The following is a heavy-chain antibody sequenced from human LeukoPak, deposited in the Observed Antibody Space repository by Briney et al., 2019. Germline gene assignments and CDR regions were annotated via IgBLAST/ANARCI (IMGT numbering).Heavy chain of an antibody. CDR3: AGAHSNSFYFDF. CDR2: ISSAST. V-gene: IGHV4-59*02. D-gene: IGHD4-11*01. CDR1: GGSVTTYY. J-gene: IGHJ4*02. Sequence: PSQTLSFTCTVSGGSVTTYYWSWRRQSPGKGLEWIGYISSASTNYNPSLKSRVTLSVDASKNQCSLKLRSVPAADTAVYFCAGAHSNSFYFDFWGQGTLVTVSS.